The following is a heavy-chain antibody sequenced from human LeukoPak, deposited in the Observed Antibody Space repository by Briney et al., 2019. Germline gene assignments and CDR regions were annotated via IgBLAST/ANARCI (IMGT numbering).Heavy chain of an antibody. J-gene: IGHJ3*02. D-gene: IGHD3-22*01. CDR1: GFTFSTYA. CDR3: ARQYYYNTSDAFDI. V-gene: IGHV3-23*01. CDR2: VGGSGDTT. Sequence: GGPLRLSCAASGFTFSTYAMSWVRQTPDRGLEWVSTVGGSGDTTYYADSVKGRFTISRDNSKNMLFLQMNSLRAEDTAIYFCARQYYYNTSDAFDIWGQGTLVTVSS.